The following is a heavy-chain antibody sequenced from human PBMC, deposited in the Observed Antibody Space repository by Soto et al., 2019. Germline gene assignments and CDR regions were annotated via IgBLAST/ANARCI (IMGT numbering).Heavy chain of an antibody. V-gene: IGHV3-23*01. J-gene: IGHJ4*02. CDR3: AKEVIAARSYYFDY. Sequence: GSLRLSCAASGFTFSSYAVSWARQTPGKGLEWVSTISASGAYTYYADSVKGRFTISRDNSKNTLYLQMRSLRAGDTATYYCAKEVIAARSYYFDYWGQGTLVTVSS. D-gene: IGHD6-6*01. CDR2: ISASGAYT. CDR1: GFTFSSYA.